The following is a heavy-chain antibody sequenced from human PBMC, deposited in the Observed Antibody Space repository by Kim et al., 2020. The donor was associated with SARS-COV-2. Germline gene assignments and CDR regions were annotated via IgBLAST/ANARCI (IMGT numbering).Heavy chain of an antibody. J-gene: IGHJ4*02. D-gene: IGHD6-19*01. CDR3: ATRSSGWYFDY. CDR1: GGSSKSYH. Sequence: SETLSLTCTASGGSSKSYHWWSWIRQPPGKGLEWIGNIYYTGNTNYNPSLKSRVTMSVDTSKNQFSLRLSSVSAADTAVYYCATRSSGWYFDYWGQGTLV. CDR2: IYYTGNT. V-gene: IGHV4-59*08.